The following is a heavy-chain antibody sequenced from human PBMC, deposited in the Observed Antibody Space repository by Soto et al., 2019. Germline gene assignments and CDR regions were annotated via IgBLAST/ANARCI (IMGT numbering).Heavy chain of an antibody. CDR3: ARLITMIVVVSFWFDP. CDR2: IYYSGST. D-gene: IGHD3-22*01. J-gene: IGHJ5*02. CDR1: GGSISSSSYY. Sequence: SETLSLTCTVSGGSISSSSYYWGWIRQPPGKGLEWIGSIYYSGSTYYNPSLKSRVTISVDTSKNQFSLKLSSVTAADTAVYYCARLITMIVVVSFWFDPWGQGTLVTV. V-gene: IGHV4-39*01.